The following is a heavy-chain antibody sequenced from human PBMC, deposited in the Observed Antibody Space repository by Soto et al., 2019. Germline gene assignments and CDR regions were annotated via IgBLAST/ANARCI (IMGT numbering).Heavy chain of an antibody. CDR3: ARGGLGYSGYLSAYFDY. Sequence: SETLSLTCTVSGGSISSYYWSWIWQPPGKGLEWIGYIYYSGSTNYNPSLKSRVTISVDTSKNQFSLKLSSVTAADTAVYYCARGGLGYSGYLSAYFDYWGQGTLVTVSS. J-gene: IGHJ4*02. CDR1: GGSISSYY. D-gene: IGHD5-12*01. CDR2: IYYSGST. V-gene: IGHV4-59*08.